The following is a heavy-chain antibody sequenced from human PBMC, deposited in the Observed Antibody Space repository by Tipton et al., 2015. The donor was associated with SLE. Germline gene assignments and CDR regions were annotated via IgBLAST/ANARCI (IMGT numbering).Heavy chain of an antibody. V-gene: IGHV3-11*04. J-gene: IGHJ4*02. CDR3: ARAPYYDFWSGYPFDY. D-gene: IGHD3-3*01. Sequence: SLRLSCAASGFTFSDYYMSWIRQAPGKGLEWVSYISSSGSIIYYADSVKGRFTISRDNAKNSLYLQMNSLRAEDTAVYYCARAPYYDFWSGYPFDYWGQGTLVTVSS. CDR2: ISSSGSII. CDR1: GFTFSDYY.